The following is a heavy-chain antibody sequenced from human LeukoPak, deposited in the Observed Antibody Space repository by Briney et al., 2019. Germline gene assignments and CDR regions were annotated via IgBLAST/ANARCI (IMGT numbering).Heavy chain of an antibody. D-gene: IGHD3-10*02. CDR3: AELGTTMIGGV. V-gene: IGHV3-48*03. J-gene: IGHJ6*04. CDR1: GFTFSSYE. Sequence: PGGSLRLSCAASGFTFSSYEMNWVRQAPGKGLEWVSYISSSGSTIYYADSVKGRFTISRDNAKNSLYLQMSSLRAEDTAVYYCAELGTTMIGGVWGKGTTVTISS. CDR2: ISSSGSTI.